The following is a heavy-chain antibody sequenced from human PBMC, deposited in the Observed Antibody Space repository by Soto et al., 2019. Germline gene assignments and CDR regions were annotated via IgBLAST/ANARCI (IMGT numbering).Heavy chain of an antibody. CDR2: IYSGGTT. CDR1: GFSVSINY. CDR3: AGDSTDGDFVDAFDV. Sequence: ELQLVESGGGLVQPGGSLRLSCAASGFSVSINYVNWVRQAPGKGLEWVSVIYSGGTTQYADSVKGRFTISRDTSKHTLYLQMNSLRVEDTAVYYCAGDSTDGDFVDAFDVWGQGTMVTVSS. D-gene: IGHD4-17*01. J-gene: IGHJ3*01. V-gene: IGHV3-66*01.